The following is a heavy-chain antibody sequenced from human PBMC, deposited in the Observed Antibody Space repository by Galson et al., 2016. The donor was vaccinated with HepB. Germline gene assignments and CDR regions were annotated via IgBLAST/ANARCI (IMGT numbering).Heavy chain of an antibody. V-gene: IGHV3-53*01. Sequence: SLRLSCAASGFSVTKHYMSWVRQAPGKGLEWVSVFYASGSKFYAASVKGRFTISRDSSNNTLYLHMNSLRVEDTALYFCAIYTIYGPKSDYEAFDVWGQGTMVTVSS. CDR1: GFSVTKHY. D-gene: IGHD3-3*01. J-gene: IGHJ3*01. CDR2: FYASGSK. CDR3: AIYTIYGPKSDYEAFDV.